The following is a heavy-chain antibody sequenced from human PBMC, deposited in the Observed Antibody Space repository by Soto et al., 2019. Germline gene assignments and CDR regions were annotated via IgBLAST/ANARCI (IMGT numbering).Heavy chain of an antibody. D-gene: IGHD6-19*01. CDR2: IYHSGST. J-gene: IGHJ4*02. V-gene: IGHV4-31*03. CDR1: GGSITSGGIY. Sequence: QVKLQESGPGLVQPAQTLSLSCTVSGGSITSGGIYWSWLRQHPRQGLEWIGYIYHSGSTTYNPSLTSRVTISVDTSKNQFSLTVTSLTVADTAVYYCAWFNSRSGTEYFDYWGQGTLVTVSS. CDR3: AWFNSRSGTEYFDY.